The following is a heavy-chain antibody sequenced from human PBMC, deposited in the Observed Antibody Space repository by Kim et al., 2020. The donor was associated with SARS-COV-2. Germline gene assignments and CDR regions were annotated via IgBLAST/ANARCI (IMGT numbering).Heavy chain of an antibody. V-gene: IGHV1-3*01. CDR3: ARGLGIAVAGRFDP. CDR2: INAGNGNT. J-gene: IGHJ5*02. CDR1: GYTFTSYA. D-gene: IGHD6-19*01. Sequence: ASVKVSCKASGYTFTSYAMHWVRQAPGQRLEWMGWINAGNGNTKYSQKFQGRVTITRDTSASTAYMELSSLRSEDTAVYYCARGLGIAVAGRFDPSGQGTLVTV.